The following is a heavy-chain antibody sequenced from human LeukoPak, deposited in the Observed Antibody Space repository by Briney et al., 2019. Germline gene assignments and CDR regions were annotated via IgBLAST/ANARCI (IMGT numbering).Heavy chain of an antibody. CDR2: INPSGGST. V-gene: IGHV1-46*01. J-gene: IGHJ4*02. CDR3: AREIGPIQLHLWGSAFDY. Sequence: ASVKVSCKPSGYTFTSHGITWVRQAPGQGLEWMGIINPSGGSTSYAQKFQGRVTMTRDTSTSTVYMKLSSLRSEGTAVYYCAREIGPIQLHLWGSAFDYWGQGTLVTVSS. D-gene: IGHD5-18*01. CDR1: GYTFTSHG.